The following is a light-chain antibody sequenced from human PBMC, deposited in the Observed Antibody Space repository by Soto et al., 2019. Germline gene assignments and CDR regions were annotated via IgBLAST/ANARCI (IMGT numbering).Light chain of an antibody. CDR1: QSVSSS. CDR3: QQYNNWPPYT. J-gene: IGKJ2*01. CDR2: GAS. V-gene: IGKV3-15*01. Sequence: EIVMTQSPATLSVSPGERATLSCRASQSVSSSLAWYQQKPCQAPRLLIYGASTRATGIPARFSGSGSGPEFTLTISSLQSEDFAVYYCQQYNNWPPYTFGQGTKLEIK.